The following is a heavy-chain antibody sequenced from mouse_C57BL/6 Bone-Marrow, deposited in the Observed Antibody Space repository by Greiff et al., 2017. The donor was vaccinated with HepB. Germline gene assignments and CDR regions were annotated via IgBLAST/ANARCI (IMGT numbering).Heavy chain of an antibody. CDR1: GYTFTSYW. CDR3: ARRGYYYGSSSHWYFDV. J-gene: IGHJ1*03. D-gene: IGHD1-1*01. V-gene: IGHV1-69*01. Sequence: VQLQQPGAELVMPGASVKLSCKASGYTFTSYWMHWVKQRPGQGLEWIGEIDPSDSYTNNNQKFKGKSTLTVDKSSSTAYMQLSSLTSEDSAVYYCARRGYYYGSSSHWYFDVWGTGTTVTVSS. CDR2: IDPSDSYT.